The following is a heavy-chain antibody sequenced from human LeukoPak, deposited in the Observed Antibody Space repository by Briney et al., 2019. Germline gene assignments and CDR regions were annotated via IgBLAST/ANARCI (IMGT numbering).Heavy chain of an antibody. CDR2: ISYDGSNK. CDR1: GFPFSSYA. J-gene: IGHJ4*02. Sequence: GGSLRLSCAASGFPFSSYAMHWVRQAPGKGLEWVAAISYDGSNKYYADSVKGRFTISRDNSKNTLYLQMNTLRVEDTAVYYCAEVTYWGQGTLVTVSS. CDR3: AEVTY. V-gene: IGHV3-30*04. D-gene: IGHD2-21*02.